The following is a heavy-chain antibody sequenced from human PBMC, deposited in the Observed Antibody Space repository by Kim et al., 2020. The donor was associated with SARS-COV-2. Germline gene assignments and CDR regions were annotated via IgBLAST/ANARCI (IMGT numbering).Heavy chain of an antibody. Sequence: SVKVSCKASGGTFSSYAISWVRQAPGQGLEWMGGIIPIFGTANYAQKFQGRVTITADESTSTAYMELSSLRSEDTAVYYCAREGCSSTSCRTNYYYYGMDVWGQGTTFTVSS. CDR2: IIPIFGTA. V-gene: IGHV1-69*13. J-gene: IGHJ6*02. CDR1: GGTFSSYA. D-gene: IGHD2-2*01. CDR3: AREGCSSTSCRTNYYYYGMDV.